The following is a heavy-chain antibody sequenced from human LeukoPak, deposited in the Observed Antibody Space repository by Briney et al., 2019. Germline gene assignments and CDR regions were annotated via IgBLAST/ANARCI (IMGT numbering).Heavy chain of an antibody. D-gene: IGHD3-10*01. CDR3: TRVNDYGSGSYYIGSFDY. CDR2: IRSKTYGGTI. CDR1: GFTFGGYA. V-gene: IGHV3-49*03. Sequence: PGGSLRLSCTASGFTFGGYAMSWFRQAPGKGLEWVGFIRSKTYGGTIEYAASVKGRFTISRDDSRSIAYLQMNSLKTEDTAVYYCTRVNDYGSGSYYIGSFDYWGQGTLVTVSS. J-gene: IGHJ4*02.